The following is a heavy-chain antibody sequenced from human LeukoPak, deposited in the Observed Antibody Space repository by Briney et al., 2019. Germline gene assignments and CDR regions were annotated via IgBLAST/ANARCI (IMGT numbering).Heavy chain of an antibody. CDR1: GGSIGSYY. D-gene: IGHD6-6*01. CDR3: ARFGQLAIFDY. V-gene: IGHV4-59*01. J-gene: IGHJ4*02. CDR2: IYYSGST. Sequence: SETLSLTCTVSGGSIGSYYWSWIRQPPGKGLEWIGYIYYSGSTNYNPSLKSRVTISVDTSKNQFSLKLSSVTAADTAVYYCARFGQLAIFDYWGQGTLVTVSS.